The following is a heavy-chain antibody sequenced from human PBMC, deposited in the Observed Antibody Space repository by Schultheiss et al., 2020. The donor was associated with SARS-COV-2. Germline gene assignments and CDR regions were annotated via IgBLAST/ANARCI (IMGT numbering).Heavy chain of an antibody. CDR1: GFTFSGSA. V-gene: IGHV3-73*01. J-gene: IGHJ3*02. D-gene: IGHD2-2*01. CDR2: IRSKANSYAT. Sequence: GGSLRLSCAASGFTFSGSAMHWVRQASGKGLEWVGRIRSKANSYATAYAASVKGRFTISRDDSKNTAYLQMNSLKTEDTAVYYCTRDCTSCYGDDAFDIWGQGTMVTVSS. CDR3: TRDCTSCYGDDAFDI.